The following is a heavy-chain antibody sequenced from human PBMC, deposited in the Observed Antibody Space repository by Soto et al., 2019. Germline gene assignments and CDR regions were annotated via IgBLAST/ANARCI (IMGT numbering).Heavy chain of an antibody. Sequence: KQSPTLSLTCAVYGGSFSGYYWSWIRQPPGKGLEWIGEINHSGSTNYNPSLKSRVTISVDTSKNQFSLKLSSVTAADTAVYYCARSYCSGGSCYSGYWGQGTLVTVSS. V-gene: IGHV4-34*01. J-gene: IGHJ4*02. CDR1: GGSFSGYY. CDR2: INHSGST. CDR3: ARSYCSGGSCYSGY. D-gene: IGHD2-15*01.